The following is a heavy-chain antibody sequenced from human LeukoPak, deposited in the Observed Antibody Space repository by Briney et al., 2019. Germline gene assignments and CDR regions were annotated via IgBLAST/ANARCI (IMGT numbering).Heavy chain of an antibody. D-gene: IGHD6-13*01. CDR3: AKGSLSSSWYAXLDY. Sequence: AGGSLRLSCAASGFTFSSYAMGWVRQAPGKGLEWVSAISGSGGSTYYADSVKGRFTISRDNSKNTLYLQMNSLRAEDTAVYYCAKGSLSSSWYAXLDYWGQGTLVTVSS. CDR1: GFTFSSYA. CDR2: ISGSGGST. J-gene: IGHJ4*02. V-gene: IGHV3-23*01.